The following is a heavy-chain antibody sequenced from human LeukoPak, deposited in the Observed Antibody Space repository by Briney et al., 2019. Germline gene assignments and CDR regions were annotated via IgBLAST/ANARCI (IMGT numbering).Heavy chain of an antibody. D-gene: IGHD1-20*01. V-gene: IGHV1-2*02. CDR2: INPNSGGT. CDR1: GYTFTGYY. CDR3: ARVQYNWNYYYYYYMDA. J-gene: IGHJ6*03. Sequence: GASVKVSCKASGYTFTGYYMHWVRQAPGQGLEWMGWINPNSGGTNYAQKFQGRVTMTRDTSISTAYMELSRLRSDGTAVYYCARVQYNWNYYYYYYMDAWGKGTTVTVSS.